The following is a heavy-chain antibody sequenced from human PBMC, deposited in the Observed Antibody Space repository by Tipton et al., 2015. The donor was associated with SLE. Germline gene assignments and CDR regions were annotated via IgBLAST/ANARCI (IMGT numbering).Heavy chain of an antibody. CDR2: IIPILGIA. J-gene: IGHJ4*02. Sequence: QSGPEVKKPGSSVKVSCKASGGTFSSYTISWVRQAPGQGLEWMGRIIPILGIANYAQKFQGRVTITADKSTSTAYMELSSLRSEDTAVYYCARDPQLGGFFDYWGQGTLVTVSS. CDR3: ARDPQLGGFFDY. D-gene: IGHD1-1*01. CDR1: GGTFSSYT. V-gene: IGHV1-69*04.